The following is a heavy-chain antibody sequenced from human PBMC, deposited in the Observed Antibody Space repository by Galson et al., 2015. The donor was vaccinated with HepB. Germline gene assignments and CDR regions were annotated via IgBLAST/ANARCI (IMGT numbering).Heavy chain of an antibody. V-gene: IGHV3-23*01. CDR3: AKGRLPIALTDSSGYYPFDY. D-gene: IGHD3-22*01. Sequence: SLRLSCAASGFTFSSYAMSWVRQAPGKGLEWVSAISGSGGSTYYADSVKGRFTISRDNSKNTLYLQMNSLRAEDTAVYYCAKGRLPIALTDSSGYYPFDYWGQGTLVTVSS. J-gene: IGHJ4*02. CDR2: ISGSGGST. CDR1: GFTFSSYA.